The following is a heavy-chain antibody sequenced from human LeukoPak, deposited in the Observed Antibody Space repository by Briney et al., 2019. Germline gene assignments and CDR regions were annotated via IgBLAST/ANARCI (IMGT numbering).Heavy chain of an antibody. CDR1: GFTFSSYR. CDR3: ARSSRELGGYAPWELMPPFDY. V-gene: IGHV3-48*01. Sequence: PGGSLRLSCAASGFTFSSYRMNWVRQAPGKGREWVSYISSSSSTIYYADSVKGRFTISRDNAKNSLYLQMNSLRAEDTAVSYCARSSRELGGYAPWELMPPFDYWGQGTLVTVSS. CDR2: ISSSSSTI. J-gene: IGHJ4*02. D-gene: IGHD1-7*01.